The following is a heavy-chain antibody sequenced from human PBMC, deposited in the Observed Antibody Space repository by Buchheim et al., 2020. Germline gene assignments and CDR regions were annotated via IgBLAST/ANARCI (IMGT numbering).Heavy chain of an antibody. V-gene: IGHV4-30-2*05. CDR1: GGSISSGGYS. CDR3: ARAVTEYYDSSGYYDL. J-gene: IGHJ4*02. Sequence: QLQLQESGSGLVKPSQTLSLTCAVSGGSISSGGYSWSWIRQPPGKGLEWIGYIYHTGSTYYNPSLQSRVVISVDTSKNQFSLKLSSVTAADTAVYYCARAVTEYYDSSGYYDLWGQGTL. D-gene: IGHD3-22*01. CDR2: IYHTGST.